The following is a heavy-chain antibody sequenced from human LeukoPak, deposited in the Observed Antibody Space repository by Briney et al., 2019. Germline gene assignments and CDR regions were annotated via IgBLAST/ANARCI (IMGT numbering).Heavy chain of an antibody. CDR2: IRYDGSNK. J-gene: IGHJ6*03. D-gene: IGHD6-13*01. V-gene: IGHV3-30*02. Sequence: GGSLRLSCAASGFTFSSYGMHWVRQAPGKGLELVAFIRYDGSNKYYADSVKGRFTISRDNSKNTLYLQMNSLRAEDTAVYYCAKDGDSSSWYYYYYMDVWGKGTTVTVSS. CDR3: AKDGDSSSWYYYYYMDV. CDR1: GFTFSSYG.